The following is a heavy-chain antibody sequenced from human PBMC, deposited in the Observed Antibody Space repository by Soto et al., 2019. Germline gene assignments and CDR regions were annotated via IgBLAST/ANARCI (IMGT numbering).Heavy chain of an antibody. CDR2: IYHSGST. J-gene: IGHJ2*01. CDR1: GGSISSSNW. CDR3: ARPGQQLANWYFDL. D-gene: IGHD6-13*01. Sequence: QVQLQQSGPGLVKPSGTLSLTCAVSGGSISSSNWWSWVRHPPGEGLEWIGEIYHSGSTNHNPSHKSRVTISVDKSKNQYYLKLSSVTAADTAVYYCARPGQQLANWYFDLWGRGTLVTVSS. V-gene: IGHV4-4*02.